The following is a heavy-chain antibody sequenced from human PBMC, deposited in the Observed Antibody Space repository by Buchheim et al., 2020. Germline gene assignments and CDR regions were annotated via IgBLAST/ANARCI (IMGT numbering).Heavy chain of an antibody. D-gene: IGHD2-8*02. Sequence: QVQLVESGGGVVQPGRSLRLSCAASGFAFNTYGMHWVRQAPGKGLEWVAFISYDASYTSYEDSVKGRFTISRDNSKNTLFLQINDLRTEDTALYYCARDRHCTATTCYNWFDPWGQVTL. CDR1: GFAFNTYG. V-gene: IGHV3-33*01. CDR2: ISYDASYT. J-gene: IGHJ5*02. CDR3: ARDRHCTATTCYNWFDP.